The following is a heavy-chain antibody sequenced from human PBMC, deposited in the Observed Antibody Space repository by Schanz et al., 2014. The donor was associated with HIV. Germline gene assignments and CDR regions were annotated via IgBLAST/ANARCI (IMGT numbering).Heavy chain of an antibody. D-gene: IGHD2-2*01. CDR2: ISHDGSNK. Sequence: QVQLVDSGGGMVLPGTSLRLSCAASGGTFSAHAFHWVRQAPGRGLEWVALISHDGSNKYYADSVKGRFTVSRDNSKNRVFLPMNSLSTEDAAVYHCARSQKGTSCCSPLDFWGQGTPVTV. V-gene: IGHV3-30*03. CDR1: GGTFSAHA. CDR3: ARSQKGTSCCSPLDF. J-gene: IGHJ4*02.